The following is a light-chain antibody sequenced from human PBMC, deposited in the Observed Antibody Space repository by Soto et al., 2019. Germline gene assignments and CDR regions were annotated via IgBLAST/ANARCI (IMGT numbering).Light chain of an antibody. CDR1: SSDVGGYNY. J-gene: IGLJ1*01. CDR3: SSHASSRTLV. V-gene: IGLV2-14*01. Sequence: QSVLTQPASVSGSPGQSITISCTGTSSDVGGYNYVSWDQHLPGKAPKLIIYYVSNRPSGVSDRFSGSKSGNTASLTISGLQAEDEADYYCSSHASSRTLVFGLGTKVTVL. CDR2: YVS.